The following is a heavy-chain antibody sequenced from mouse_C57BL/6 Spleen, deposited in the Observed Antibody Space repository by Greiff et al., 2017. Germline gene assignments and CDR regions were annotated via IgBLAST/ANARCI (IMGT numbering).Heavy chain of an antibody. V-gene: IGHV1-64*01. CDR3: ARDCGSSYPAWFAY. D-gene: IGHD1-1*01. Sequence: QVQLQQPGAELVKPGASVKLSCKASGYTFTSYWMHWVKQRPGQGLEWIGMIHPNSGSTTYNEKFKSKATVTVDKSSSTAYMQLSSLTTEGSSVYYCARDCGSSYPAWFAYWGQGTLVTVAA. J-gene: IGHJ3*01. CDR1: GYTFTSYW. CDR2: IHPNSGST.